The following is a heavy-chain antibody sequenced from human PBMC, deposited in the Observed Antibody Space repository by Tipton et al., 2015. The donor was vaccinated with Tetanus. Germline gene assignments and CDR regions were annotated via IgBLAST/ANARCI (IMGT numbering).Heavy chain of an antibody. J-gene: IGHJ4*02. CDR1: GSNFDDFA. V-gene: IGHV3-9*01. CDR2: INWNSGVT. Sequence: SLRLSCEASGSNFDDFAMHWVRQVPGKGLEWVSGINWNSGVTAYADSVKGRFTISRDNAKKSLFLQMDSLRREDAALYYCTKDDSGSVDYWGQGTLVTVSS. D-gene: IGHD3-10*01. CDR3: TKDDSGSVDY.